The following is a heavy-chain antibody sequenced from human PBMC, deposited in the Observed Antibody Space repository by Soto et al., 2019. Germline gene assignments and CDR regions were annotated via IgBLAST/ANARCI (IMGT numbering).Heavy chain of an antibody. CDR2: IKSKTDGGTT. Sequence: EGSLILSCAASGFTFSNSLMSWVRQAPGKGLEWVGRIKSKTDGGTTDYAAPVKGRFTISRDDSKNTLYLQMNSLKTEDTAVYYCTTDISPYYDFWSGPYYYYYMDVWGKGTTVTVSS. D-gene: IGHD3-3*01. V-gene: IGHV3-15*01. CDR3: TTDISPYYDFWSGPYYYYYMDV. J-gene: IGHJ6*03. CDR1: GFTFSNSL.